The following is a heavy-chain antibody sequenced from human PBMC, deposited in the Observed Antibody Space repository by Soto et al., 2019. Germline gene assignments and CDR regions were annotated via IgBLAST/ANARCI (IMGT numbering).Heavy chain of an antibody. CDR3: ARDPVLEWYYGLDV. V-gene: IGHV3-48*02. CDR1: GFTFSSYS. Sequence: EVQLVESGGGLVQPGGSLRLSCAASGFTFSSYSMNWVRQAPGKGLEWVSYISSSSSTIYYADSVKGRFTISRDNAKNSLYLQMNSLRDEDTAVYYCARDPVLEWYYGLDVWGQGTTVTVSS. CDR2: ISSSSSTI. D-gene: IGHD3-3*01. J-gene: IGHJ6*02.